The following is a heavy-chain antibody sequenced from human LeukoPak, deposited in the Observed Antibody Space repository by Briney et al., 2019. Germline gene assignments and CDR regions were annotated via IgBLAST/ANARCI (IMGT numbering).Heavy chain of an antibody. V-gene: IGHV1-18*01. J-gene: IGHJ6*02. CDR1: GYTFTSYG. Sequence: ASVKVSCKASGYTFTSYGISWVRQAPGQGLEWMGWISAYNGNTNYAQKLQGRVTMTTDTSTSTAYMELRSLRSDDTAVYYCARIYSGPVLYYYYYGMDVWGQGTTVTVSS. CDR2: ISAYNGNT. CDR3: ARIYSGPVLYYYYYGMDV. D-gene: IGHD1-26*01.